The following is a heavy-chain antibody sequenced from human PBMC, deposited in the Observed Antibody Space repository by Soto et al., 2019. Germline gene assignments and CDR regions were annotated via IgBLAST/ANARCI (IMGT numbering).Heavy chain of an antibody. J-gene: IGHJ3*02. CDR2: IYSGGST. D-gene: IGHD3-10*01. V-gene: IGHV3-66*01. CDR1: GFTVSSNY. Sequence: GGSLRLSCAASGFTVSSNYMRWARQAPGKGLEWVSVIYSGGSTYYADSVKGRFTISRDNSKNTLYLHKNSLRAEDTAVYYCARDRFKQFGEAADAFDIWGQGTMVTVSS. CDR3: ARDRFKQFGEAADAFDI.